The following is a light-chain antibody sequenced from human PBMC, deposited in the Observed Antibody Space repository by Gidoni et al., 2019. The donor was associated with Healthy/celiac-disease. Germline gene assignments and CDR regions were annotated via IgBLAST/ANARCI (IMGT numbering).Light chain of an antibody. CDR3: QQYDNLPRVFT. CDR2: DAS. Sequence: DIQTTQSPSSLSASVGDRVTITCQASQDISNYLNWYQQKPGKAPKLLIYDASNLETGVPSRFSGSGSGTDFTFTISSLQPEDIATYYCQQYDNLPRVFTFGPGTKVDIK. J-gene: IGKJ3*01. CDR1: QDISNY. V-gene: IGKV1-33*01.